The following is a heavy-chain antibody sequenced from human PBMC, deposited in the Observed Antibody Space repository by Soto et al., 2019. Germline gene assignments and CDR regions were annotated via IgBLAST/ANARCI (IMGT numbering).Heavy chain of an antibody. CDR1: GGTFSSYA. CDR2: IIPIFGTA. V-gene: IGHV1-69*13. CDR3: ASVNEHDAFDI. J-gene: IGHJ3*02. Sequence: SVKVSCKASGGTFSSYAISWVRQAPGQGLEWMGGIIPIFGTANYAQKFQGRVTITADESASTAYMELSSLRSEDTAVYYCASVNEHDAFDIWGQGTMVTVSS.